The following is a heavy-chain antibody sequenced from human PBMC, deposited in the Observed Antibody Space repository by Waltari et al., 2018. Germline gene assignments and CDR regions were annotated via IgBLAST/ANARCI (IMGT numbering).Heavy chain of an antibody. CDR1: GYTFTNYY. CDR3: ARDLLRVGAQTSVTMVRGLLEY. V-gene: IGHV1-46*01. CDR2: INSRGGST. Sequence: QVQLVQSGAEVKKPGASVKVSCKASGYTFTNYYMHWVRQAPGQGLEWRGIINSRGGSTSHAHKLQGRVTMTRDTSTSTVYMELSSVRSEDTAVYYCARDLLRVGAQTSVTMVRGLLEYWGQGTLVTLSS. J-gene: IGHJ4*02. D-gene: IGHD3-10*01.